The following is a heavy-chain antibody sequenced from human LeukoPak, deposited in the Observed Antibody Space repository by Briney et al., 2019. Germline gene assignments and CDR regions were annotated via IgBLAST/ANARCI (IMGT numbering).Heavy chain of an antibody. CDR2: INDGGST. J-gene: IGHJ5*02. CDR1: GGSFSGYY. Sequence: SETLSLTCAVYGGSFSGYYWSWIRQPPGKGLEWIGEINDGGSTNYNPSLKSRVTISVDTSKNQFSLKLSSVTAADTAVYYCATENIVVVPAAAYNLFDPWGQGTLVTVSS. D-gene: IGHD2-2*01. V-gene: IGHV4-34*01. CDR3: ATENIVVVPAAAYNLFDP.